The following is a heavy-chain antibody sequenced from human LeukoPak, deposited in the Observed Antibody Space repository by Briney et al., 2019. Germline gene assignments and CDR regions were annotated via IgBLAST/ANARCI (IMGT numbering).Heavy chain of an antibody. J-gene: IGHJ3*02. V-gene: IGHV4-59*01. CDR2: IYYSGST. CDR3: ARVHRLVPGPFHI. D-gene: IGHD6-6*01. Sequence: SETLSLTCTVSGGSISTYYWSWIRQPPGKGLEWIGNIYYSGSTNYNPSLKSRVTISVDTSKNQFSLNLRSVTAADTAVFYCARVHRLVPGPFHIWGQGTMVIVSS. CDR1: GGSISTYY.